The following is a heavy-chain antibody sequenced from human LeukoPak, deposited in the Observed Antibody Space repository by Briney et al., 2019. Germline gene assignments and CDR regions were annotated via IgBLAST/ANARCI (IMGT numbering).Heavy chain of an antibody. CDR1: GFTLSSYA. CDR3: ARELQVAGLAGVGY. D-gene: IGHD2-15*01. V-gene: IGHV3-30*04. J-gene: IGHJ4*02. CDR2: ISYDGSNK. Sequence: GGSLRLSCAASGFTLSSYAMHWVRQAPGKGLEWVAVISYDGSNKYYADSVKGRFTISRDNAKNRLYLQVNSLRTEDTAVYYGARELQVAGLAGVGYWGQGTLVTVSS.